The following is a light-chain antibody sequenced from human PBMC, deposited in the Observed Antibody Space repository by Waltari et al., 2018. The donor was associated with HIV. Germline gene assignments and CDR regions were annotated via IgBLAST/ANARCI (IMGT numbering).Light chain of an antibody. CDR1: HSLVYSDGKTY. Sequence: VVMTQSPLSLPVSPGLSASIFCRSSHSLVYSDGKTYLMWFNQRPGQAPRRLIHMVSDRESGVPDRITGSGSGSDFTLEISRVEAGDVGVYYCMQGSHWPPAFGLGTKLEIK. J-gene: IGKJ2*01. CDR3: MQGSHWPPA. V-gene: IGKV2-30*01. CDR2: MVS.